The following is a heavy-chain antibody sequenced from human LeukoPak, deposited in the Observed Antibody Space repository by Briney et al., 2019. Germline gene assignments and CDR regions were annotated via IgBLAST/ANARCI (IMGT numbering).Heavy chain of an antibody. CDR1: GFTFSSYG. CDR3: AGRLVLGTKYYFDY. D-gene: IGHD6-19*01. CDR2: IWYDGSNK. J-gene: IGHJ4*02. V-gene: IGHV3-33*01. Sequence: GGSLRLSCAASGFTFSSYGMHWVRQAPGKGLEWVAVIWYDGSNKYYADSVKGRFTISRDNSKNTLYLQMNSLRAEDTAVYYCAGRLVLGTKYYFDYWGQGTLVTVSS.